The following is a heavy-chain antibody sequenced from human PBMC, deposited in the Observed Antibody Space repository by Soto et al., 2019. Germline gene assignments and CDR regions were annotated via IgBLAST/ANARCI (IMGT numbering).Heavy chain of an antibody. J-gene: IGHJ4*02. D-gene: IGHD6-25*01. CDR2: IYSGGYT. CDR1: GFTVSNNY. V-gene: IGHV3-53*01. Sequence: EVQLVESGGGLIQPGGSLRLSCAVSGFTVSNNYMSWVRQAPGKGLEGVSVIYSGGYTAYGDSVKGRFTISRDNSKNTIYLKRISRGADDAGVYFWGPQRGGGGYWGQGTLVTVSS. CDR3: GPQRGGGGY.